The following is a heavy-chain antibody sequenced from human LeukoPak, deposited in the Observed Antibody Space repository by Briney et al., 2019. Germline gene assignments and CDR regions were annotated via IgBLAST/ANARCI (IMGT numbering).Heavy chain of an antibody. V-gene: IGHV1-3*01. Sequence: ASVKVSCKASGYTFTSYAMHWVRQAPGQRLEWMGWINAGNGNTKYSQKFQGRVTIIRDTSASTAYMELSSLRSEDTAVYYCARDPRKIVVVITPPAEYFQHWGQGTLVTVSS. D-gene: IGHD3-22*01. CDR1: GYTFTSYA. CDR2: INAGNGNT. CDR3: ARDPRKIVVVITPPAEYFQH. J-gene: IGHJ1*01.